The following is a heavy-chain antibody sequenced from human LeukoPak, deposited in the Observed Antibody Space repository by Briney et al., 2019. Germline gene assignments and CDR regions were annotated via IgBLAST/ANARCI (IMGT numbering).Heavy chain of an antibody. CDR3: ARETRGGTYRYNFLDY. D-gene: IGHD3-16*02. CDR2: ISASGSVK. Sequence: GGSLRLSCEASGFMFSGSDMTWVRQAPRKGLDWLSYISASGSVKYYGDSVRGRFTISRDNAQHSVHLHLSRLRVEDSAIYYCARETRGGTYRYNFLDYWGLGTLVTVSS. CDR1: GFMFSGSD. J-gene: IGHJ4*02. V-gene: IGHV3-48*03.